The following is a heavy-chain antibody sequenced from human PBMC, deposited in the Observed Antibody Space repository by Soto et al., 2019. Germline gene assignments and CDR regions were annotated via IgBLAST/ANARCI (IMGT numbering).Heavy chain of an antibody. D-gene: IGHD6-6*01. V-gene: IGHV4-59*01. CDR2: IYYSGST. J-gene: IGHJ4*02. CDR3: ARVGGLAARTFDY. Sequence: PSETLSLTCTVSSGSISDFYWSWIRQPPGKGLEWIGYIYYSGSTNYNPSLKSRVTISVDTSKNQFSLNLRSMSPADTAVYYCARVGGLAARTFDYWGPGTLVTVSS. CDR1: SGSISDFY.